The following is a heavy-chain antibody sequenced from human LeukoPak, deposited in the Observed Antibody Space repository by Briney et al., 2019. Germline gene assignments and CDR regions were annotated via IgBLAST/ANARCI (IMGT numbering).Heavy chain of an antibody. CDR2: IYSGGST. D-gene: IGHD6-13*01. Sequence: PGGSLRLSCAASGFTVSSNYMSWVRQAPGKGLEWASVIYSGGSTYYADSVKGRFTISRDNSKNTLYLQMNSLRAEDTAVYYCARAPDSSSWYEYYYYGMDVWGQGTTVTVSS. V-gene: IGHV3-66*01. CDR1: GFTVSSNY. J-gene: IGHJ6*02. CDR3: ARAPDSSSWYEYYYYGMDV.